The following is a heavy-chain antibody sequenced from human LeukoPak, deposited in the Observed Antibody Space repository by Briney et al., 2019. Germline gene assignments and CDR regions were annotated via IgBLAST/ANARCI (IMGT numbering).Heavy chain of an antibody. CDR2: IYRSGST. CDR1: GGSISSSNW. J-gene: IGHJ4*02. Sequence: PSGTLSLTCAVSGGSISSSNWWSWVRQPPGKGLEWIGEIYRSGSTNYNPSLKSRVTISVDKSKNQFSLKLSSVTAADTAMYYCARDGGYSYGYFDYWGQGTLVTVSS. V-gene: IGHV4-4*02. D-gene: IGHD5-18*01. CDR3: ARDGGYSYGYFDY.